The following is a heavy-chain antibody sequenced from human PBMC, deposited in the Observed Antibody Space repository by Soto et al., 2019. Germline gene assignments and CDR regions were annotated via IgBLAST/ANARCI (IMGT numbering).Heavy chain of an antibody. J-gene: IGHJ3*02. CDR1: GFSFSTYG. CDR2: IWNDGSNK. D-gene: IGHD1-1*01. Sequence: QVQLVESGGGVVQPGMSLRLSCVASGFSFSTYGMHWVRQAPGKGLEWVAMIWNDGSNKYYANSVRDRFTIYRDNSMNTLYLQMNSLRDEDSAVYYCATELNDMEAFDIRGRGTNLTVSS. V-gene: IGHV3-33*01. CDR3: ATELNDMEAFDI.